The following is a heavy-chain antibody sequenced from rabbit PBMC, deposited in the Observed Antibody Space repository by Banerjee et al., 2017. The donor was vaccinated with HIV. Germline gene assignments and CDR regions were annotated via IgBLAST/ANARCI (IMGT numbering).Heavy chain of an antibody. CDR3: ARGSTYYYFNL. D-gene: IGHD8-1*01. Sequence: QSLEESGGDLAQPGASLTLTCTASGFTISSSYWICWVRQAPGKGLEWIACIYVGSSGSTYYASWAKGRFTISKTSSTTVTLQMTSLTAADTATYFCARGSTYYYFNLWGPGTLVTVS. V-gene: IGHV1S40*01. J-gene: IGHJ4*01. CDR2: IYVGSSGST. CDR1: GFTISSSYW.